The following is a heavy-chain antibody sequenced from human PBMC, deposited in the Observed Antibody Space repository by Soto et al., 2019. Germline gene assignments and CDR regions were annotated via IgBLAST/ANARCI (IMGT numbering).Heavy chain of an antibody. CDR2: IIPILGIA. CDR1: GGTFSSYT. V-gene: IGHV1-69*02. D-gene: IGHD3-22*01. Sequence: QVQLVQSGAEVKKPGSSVKVSCKASGGTFSSYTISWVRQAPGQGFEWMGRIIPILGIANYAQKFQGRVTITADKSTSTAYMELSSLRSEDTAVYYCAMVVITDHDAFDIWGQGTMVTVSS. CDR3: AMVVITDHDAFDI. J-gene: IGHJ3*02.